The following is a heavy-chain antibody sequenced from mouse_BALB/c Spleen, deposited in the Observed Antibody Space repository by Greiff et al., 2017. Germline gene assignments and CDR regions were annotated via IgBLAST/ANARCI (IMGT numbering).Heavy chain of an antibody. J-gene: IGHJ1*01. CDR3: ARLGHYFDV. D-gene: IGHD3-3*01. CDR1: GYTFTSYW. Sequence: QVQLQQSGAELVKPGASVKLSCKASGYTFTSYWMHWVKQRPGQGLEWIGEIDPSDSYTNYNQKFKGKATLTVDKSSSTAYMQLSSLTSEDSAVYYCARLGHYFDVWGAGTTVTVSS. CDR2: IDPSDSYT. V-gene: IGHV1-69*02.